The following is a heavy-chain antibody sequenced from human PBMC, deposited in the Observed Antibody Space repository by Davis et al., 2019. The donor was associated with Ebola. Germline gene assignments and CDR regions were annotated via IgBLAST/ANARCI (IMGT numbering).Heavy chain of an antibody. D-gene: IGHD1-1*01. CDR3: ASIRNDGMDV. Sequence: MPSETLSLTCTVSNDSIGYYYWSWIRQFPGKGLEWIGHVYYSGSTNYNPSLKSRVTISVDTSKNQFSLKLSSVTAADTAVYYCASIRNDGMDVWGQGTTVTVSS. CDR2: VYYSGST. V-gene: IGHV4-59*01. CDR1: NDSIGYYY. J-gene: IGHJ6*02.